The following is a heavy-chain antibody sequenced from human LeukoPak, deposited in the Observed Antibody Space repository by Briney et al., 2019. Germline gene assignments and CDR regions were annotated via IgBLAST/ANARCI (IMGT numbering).Heavy chain of an antibody. Sequence: GGSLRLSCVVSGFTLRSYEMNWVRQAPGKGLEWISYLSSSGTTIYYADSVKGRFTISRDNGKNSLYLQMNSVRVEDTALYFCARETPGLDFWGQGVLLTVSS. CDR2: LSSSGTTI. J-gene: IGHJ4*01. CDR3: ARETPGLDF. V-gene: IGHV3-48*03. CDR1: GFTLRSYE. D-gene: IGHD4-23*01.